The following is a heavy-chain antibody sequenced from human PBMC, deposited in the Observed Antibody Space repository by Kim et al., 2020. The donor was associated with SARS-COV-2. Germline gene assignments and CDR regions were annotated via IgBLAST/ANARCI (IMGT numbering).Heavy chain of an antibody. Sequence: GGSLRLSCAASGFTFDDYAMHWVRQAPGKGLEWVSGISWNSGSIGYADSVKGRFTISRDNAKNSLYLQMNSLRAEDTALYYCAKDTASGYDYGFGVFDYWGQGTLVTVSS. D-gene: IGHD5-12*01. CDR2: ISWNSGSI. J-gene: IGHJ4*02. V-gene: IGHV3-9*01. CDR1: GFTFDDYA. CDR3: AKDTASGYDYGFGVFDY.